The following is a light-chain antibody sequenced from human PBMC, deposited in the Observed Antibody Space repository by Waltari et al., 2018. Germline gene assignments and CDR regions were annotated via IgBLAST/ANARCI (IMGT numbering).Light chain of an antibody. V-gene: IGLV1-44*01. CDR2: YYT. CDR1: TDT. J-gene: IGLJ3*02. Sequence: SVLTQPPSVSGTPGPRVTISRSGNTDTIHCDQHTPGAAPRLLCYYYTYRPSGVPDRFSGSKSGTSASLAITGLQSEDEGDYYCASWDDTVNGPVFGGGTKLTVL. CDR3: ASWDDTVNGPV.